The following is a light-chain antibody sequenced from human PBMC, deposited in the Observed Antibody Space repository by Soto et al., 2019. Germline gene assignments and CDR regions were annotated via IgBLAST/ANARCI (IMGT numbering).Light chain of an antibody. CDR3: GSYAASSTLV. J-gene: IGLJ2*01. V-gene: IGLV2-23*02. Sequence: QSALTQPASVSGSPGQSITISCTGTSNDVGSYNLVSWYQQHPGKAPKLMIYEVSKRPSGVSNRFSGSKSGNTASLTISGLQAEDEADYYCGSYAASSTLVFGGGTKLTVL. CDR1: SNDVGSYNL. CDR2: EVS.